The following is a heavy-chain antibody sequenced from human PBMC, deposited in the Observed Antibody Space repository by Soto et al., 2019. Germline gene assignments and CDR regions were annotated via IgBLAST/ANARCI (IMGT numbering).Heavy chain of an antibody. D-gene: IGHD5-12*01. J-gene: IGHJ6*02. V-gene: IGHV4-34*01. Sequence: SETLSLTCAVYGGSFSGYYWTWSLQPPGTGLEWIGEINHSGSTNYNPSLKSRVTISVDTSKNQFSLKLSSVTAADTAVYYCARGLRSRAAPYYYYGMDVWGQGTTVTVSS. CDR1: GGSFSGYY. CDR2: INHSGST. CDR3: ARGLRSRAAPYYYYGMDV.